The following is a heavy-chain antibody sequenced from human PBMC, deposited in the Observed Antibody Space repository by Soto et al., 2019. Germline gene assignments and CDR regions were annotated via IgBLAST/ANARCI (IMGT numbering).Heavy chain of an antibody. CDR1: GFNFRSFS. D-gene: IGHD5-12*01. V-gene: IGHV3-23*01. CDR3: ARGYSGDDYWHFAL. CDR2: ISATGSPA. J-gene: IGHJ2*01. Sequence: EVQLLESGGGLVQPGGSLRLSCAASGFNFRSFSMTWVRQPPGTGLEWLSAISATGSPAYYADSLRGRFTISRDNSKNTLFLQMNGLRAEDTATYYCARGYSGDDYWHFALWGRGTVVTVSS.